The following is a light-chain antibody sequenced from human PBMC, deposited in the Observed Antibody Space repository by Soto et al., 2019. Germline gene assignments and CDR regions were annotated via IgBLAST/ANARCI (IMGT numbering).Light chain of an antibody. CDR1: QSISSW. J-gene: IGKJ1*01. Sequence: DIQMTQSPSTLSASVGDRANITCRASQSISSWLAWYQQKPGEAPKLLIYKASTLKSGVPSRFSGSGSGTEFTLTISSLQPDDFATYYCQHYNSYSEAFGQGTKVDIK. CDR2: KAS. CDR3: QHYNSYSEA. V-gene: IGKV1-5*03.